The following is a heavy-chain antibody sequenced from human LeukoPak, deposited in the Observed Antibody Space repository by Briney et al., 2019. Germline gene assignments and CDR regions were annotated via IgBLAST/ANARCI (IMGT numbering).Heavy chain of an antibody. Sequence: SETLSLTCTVSGGSISSSSYYWGWIRQPPGKGLEWIGSIYYSGSTYYNPSLKSRVTISVDTSKNQFSLKLSSVTAADTAVYYCAIRLRDYSPHWFDPWGQGTLVAVTS. CDR2: IYYSGST. CDR1: GGSISSSSYY. D-gene: IGHD4-11*01. J-gene: IGHJ5*02. V-gene: IGHV4-39*07. CDR3: AIRLRDYSPHWFDP.